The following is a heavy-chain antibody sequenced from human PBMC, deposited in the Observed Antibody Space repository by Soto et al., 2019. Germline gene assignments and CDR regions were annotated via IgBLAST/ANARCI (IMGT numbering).Heavy chain of an antibody. Sequence: EVQLVETGGGLIQPGGSLRLSCAASGFTVSSNYMSWVRQAPGKGLEWVSVIYSGGSTYYADSVKGRFTISRDNSKNTLYLQMNSLRAEDTAVYYCARDGPYCSSTSCYRGHGYFQHWGQGTLVTVSS. CDR3: ARDGPYCSSTSCYRGHGYFQH. CDR2: IYSGGST. J-gene: IGHJ1*01. D-gene: IGHD2-2*02. V-gene: IGHV3-53*02. CDR1: GFTVSSNY.